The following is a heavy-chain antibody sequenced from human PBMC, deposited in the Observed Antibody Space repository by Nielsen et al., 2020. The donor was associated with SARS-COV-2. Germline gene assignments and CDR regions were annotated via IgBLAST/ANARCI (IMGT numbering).Heavy chain of an antibody. CDR3: ARPRVMVRGVIPSYYYGMDV. V-gene: IGHV1-3*01. CDR2: INAGNGNT. Sequence: WVRQAPGQRLEWMGWINAGNGNTKYSQKFQGRVTITRDTSASTAYMELSSLRSEDTAVYYCARPRVMVRGVIPSYYYGMDVWGQGTTVTVSS. J-gene: IGHJ6*02. D-gene: IGHD3-10*01.